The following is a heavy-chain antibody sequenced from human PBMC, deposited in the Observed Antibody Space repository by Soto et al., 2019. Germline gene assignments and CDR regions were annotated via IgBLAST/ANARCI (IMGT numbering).Heavy chain of an antibody. J-gene: IGHJ6*03. Sequence: GPSVTVSCKASGYTFTIYYMHWVRQAPGQGLEWMGIINPSGGSTSYAQKFQGRVTMTRDTSTSTVYMELSSLRSEDTAVYYCARADSYGSGLYYYYYYMDVWGKGTTVTVSS. CDR1: GYTFTIYY. V-gene: IGHV1-46*03. CDR2: INPSGGST. D-gene: IGHD3-10*01. CDR3: ARADSYGSGLYYYYYYMDV.